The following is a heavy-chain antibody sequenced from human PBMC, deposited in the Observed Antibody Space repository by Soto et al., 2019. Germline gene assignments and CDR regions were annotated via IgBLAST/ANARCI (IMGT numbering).Heavy chain of an antibody. J-gene: IGHJ4*02. CDR1: GGSISSSSYY. CDR3: AGRSSWYLGDFFDY. CDR2: IYYSGST. Sequence: NPSETLSLTCTVSGGSISSSSYYWGWIRQPPGKGLEWIGSIYYSGSTYYNPSLKSRVTISVDTSKNQFSLKLSSVTAADTAVYYCAGRSSWYLGDFFDYWGQGTLVTVSS. D-gene: IGHD6-13*01. V-gene: IGHV4-39*01.